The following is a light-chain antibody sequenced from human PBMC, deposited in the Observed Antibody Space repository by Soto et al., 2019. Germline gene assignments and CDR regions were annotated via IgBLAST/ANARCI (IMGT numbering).Light chain of an antibody. Sequence: EIVMTQSPTTMSVSPGERATLSCRASQSVSTNLAWYQQKPGQVPSLLIYAASTRASGIPARFSGSGSGTEFTLTIGSLQSEDFAVYYCQQYSSSPSFGQGTRLEIK. CDR2: AAS. CDR1: QSVSTN. J-gene: IGKJ5*01. CDR3: QQYSSSPS. V-gene: IGKV3-15*01.